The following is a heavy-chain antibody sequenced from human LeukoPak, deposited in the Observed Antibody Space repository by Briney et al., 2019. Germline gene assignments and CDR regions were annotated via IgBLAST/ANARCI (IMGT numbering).Heavy chain of an antibody. CDR1: GFTFSSYV. CDR3: AKDLSLTA. J-gene: IGHJ5*02. D-gene: IGHD1-14*01. CDR2: ISVTGGTT. Sequence: GGSLRLSCVASGFTFSSYVMGWVRQAPGKGLDWVSGISVTGGTTYYADSVKGRFTISRDNSKNTLYLQINSLRAEDTAVYYCAKDLSLTAWGQGTLVTVSS. V-gene: IGHV3-23*01.